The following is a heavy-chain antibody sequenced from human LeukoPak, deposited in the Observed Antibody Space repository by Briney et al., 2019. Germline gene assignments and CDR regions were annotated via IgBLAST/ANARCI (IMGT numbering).Heavy chain of an antibody. CDR2: INPNSGDT. D-gene: IGHD3-16*01. CDR3: ARRFYYAMDV. CDR1: GYSFTGYF. J-gene: IGHJ6*02. V-gene: IGHV1-2*02. Sequence: GASVKVSCKASGYSFTGYFMQWARQAPGQGLEWMGWINPNSGDTNYAQKFQGRVTMTRDTSISTAYMELSRLRSDDAAVYYCARRFYYAMDVWGQGTTVTVS.